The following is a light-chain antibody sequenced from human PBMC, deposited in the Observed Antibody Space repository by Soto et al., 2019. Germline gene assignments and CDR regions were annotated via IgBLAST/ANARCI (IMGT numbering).Light chain of an antibody. CDR3: QQSYNLLPLT. J-gene: IGKJ4*01. CDR1: QSINNY. Sequence: IQMTQSPSSLSASVGDRVTITCRASQSINNYLNWYQQKPGKAPKLLIYAASSLQSGVPSRFSGSGSGTDFTLTISSLQPDDFATYYCQQSYNLLPLTFGGGTKVEIK. V-gene: IGKV1-39*01. CDR2: AAS.